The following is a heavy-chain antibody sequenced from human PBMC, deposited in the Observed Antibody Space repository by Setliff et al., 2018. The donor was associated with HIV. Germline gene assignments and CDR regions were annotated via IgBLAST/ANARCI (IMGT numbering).Heavy chain of an antibody. CDR3: ARQPTDTSGYNNWFDS. D-gene: IGHD3-3*01. CDR2: IYPGDSDT. J-gene: IGHJ5*01. CDR1: GYTFTNYW. Sequence: GESLKISCRGSGYTFTNYWIGWVRQMPGRGLEWMEIIYPGDSDTRYSPSFEGQVTMSANKSINTAYLQWNSLKASDTAMYYCARQPTDTSGYNNWFDSWGQGTQVTVSS. V-gene: IGHV5-51*01.